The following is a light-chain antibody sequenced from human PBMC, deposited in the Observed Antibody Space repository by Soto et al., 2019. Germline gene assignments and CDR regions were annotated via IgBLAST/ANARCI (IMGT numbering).Light chain of an antibody. Sequence: IEVTQSPSSLAASLGDRVTITCRASQTIGTYVNWYRQKSGAAPELLIYDASTLQSGVPSRFRGGASGTDFTLTISSLQLDDFATYYCLQDYSYPWTFGQGTKV. CDR2: DAS. CDR1: QTIGTY. J-gene: IGKJ1*01. CDR3: LQDYSYPWT. V-gene: IGKV1-39*01.